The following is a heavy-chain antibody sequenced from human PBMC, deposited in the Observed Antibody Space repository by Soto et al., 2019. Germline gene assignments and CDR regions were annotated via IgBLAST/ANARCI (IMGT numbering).Heavy chain of an antibody. Sequence: QVQLVESGGGVVQPGRSLRLSCEASGFTFRSYAMHWVRQAPGKGLEWVALISFDGSKKQYADSEKGRFTISRDNSKSTLSLQMNSLTIKDTAVYYCARSGSSFPFDHWGQGTLVPVSS. J-gene: IGHJ4*02. CDR2: ISFDGSKK. D-gene: IGHD1-26*01. CDR3: ARSGSSFPFDH. V-gene: IGHV3-30*04. CDR1: GFTFRSYA.